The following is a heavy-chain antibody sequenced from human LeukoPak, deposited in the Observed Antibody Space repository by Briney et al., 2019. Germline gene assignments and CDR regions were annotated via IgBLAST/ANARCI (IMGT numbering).Heavy chain of an antibody. Sequence: SVKASCKASGGTFSSYTIIWVRQAPGQGLEWMGRIIPILGIANYAQKFQGRVTITADKSTSTAYMELNSLRSEDTAVYYCARDPARGDYNNYYYYYYMDVWGKGTTVTVSS. J-gene: IGHJ6*03. CDR2: IIPILGIA. CDR3: ARDPARGDYNNYYYYYYMDV. V-gene: IGHV1-69*04. D-gene: IGHD4-17*01. CDR1: GGTFSSYT.